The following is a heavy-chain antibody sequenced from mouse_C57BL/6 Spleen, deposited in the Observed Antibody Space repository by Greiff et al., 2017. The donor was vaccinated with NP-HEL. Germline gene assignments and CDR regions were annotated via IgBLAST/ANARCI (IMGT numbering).Heavy chain of an antibody. V-gene: IGHV1-53*01. Sequence: QVQLQQPGTELVKPGASVKLSCKASGYTFTSYWMHWVKQRPGQGLEWIGNINPSNGGTNYNEKFKRKATLTVDKSSSTAYMQLSSLTSEDSAVYYCARGYGYDEDWYFDVWGTGTTVTVSS. D-gene: IGHD2-2*01. CDR2: INPSNGGT. J-gene: IGHJ1*03. CDR1: GYTFTSYW. CDR3: ARGYGYDEDWYFDV.